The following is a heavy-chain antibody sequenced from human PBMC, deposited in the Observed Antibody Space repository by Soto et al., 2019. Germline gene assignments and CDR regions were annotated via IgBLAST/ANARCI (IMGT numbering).Heavy chain of an antibody. J-gene: IGHJ4*02. D-gene: IGHD6-19*01. Sequence: EVQLVESGGGLVQPGGSLKLSCAASGFTFSGSAMHWVRQASGKGLEWVGRIRSKANSYATAYAASVKGRFTISRDDSTNTAYLQMNSLKTEDTAVYYCTSSRITGPKYSSGWHFDYWGQGTLVTVSS. V-gene: IGHV3-73*01. CDR3: TSSRITGPKYSSGWHFDY. CDR1: GFTFSGSA. CDR2: IRSKANSYAT.